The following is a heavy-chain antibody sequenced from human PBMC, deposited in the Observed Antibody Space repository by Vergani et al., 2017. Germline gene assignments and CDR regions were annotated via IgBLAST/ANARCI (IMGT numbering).Heavy chain of an antibody. CDR2: IRYDGSNK. V-gene: IGHV3-30*02. CDR1: GFTFSSYG. D-gene: IGHD6-13*01. Sequence: QVQLVESGGGVVQPGGSLRLPCAASGFTFSSYGMHWVRQAPGKGLEWVAFIRYDGSNKYYADSVKGRFTISRDNSKNTLYLQMNSLRAEDTAVYYCAKDRHWVAAAGYYFDYWGQGTLVTVSS. J-gene: IGHJ4*02. CDR3: AKDRHWVAAAGYYFDY.